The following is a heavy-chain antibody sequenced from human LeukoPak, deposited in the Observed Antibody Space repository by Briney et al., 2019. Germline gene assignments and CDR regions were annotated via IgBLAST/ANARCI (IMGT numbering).Heavy chain of an antibody. CDR2: IVVGSGNT. D-gene: IGHD3-9*01. CDR1: GFTFTSSA. V-gene: IGHV1-58*02. J-gene: IGHJ6*02. Sequence: VASVKVSCKASGFTFTSSAMQWVRQARGQRLEWIGWIVVGSGNTSYAQMSQERVTITRDMSTSTAYMELSSLTSEDTAVYYCAASPSVTSGYYYGMDVWGQGTPVTVSS. CDR3: AASPSVTSGYYYGMDV.